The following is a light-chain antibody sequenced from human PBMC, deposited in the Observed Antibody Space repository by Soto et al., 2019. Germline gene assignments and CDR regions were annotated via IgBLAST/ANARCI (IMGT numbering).Light chain of an antibody. CDR3: CSNAGSQYYV. Sequence: QSVLTQPPSASGSPGQSVTISCTGTSSDVGGYNYVSWYQQHPGKAPKLLLYEVTKRPSGVPDRFSGSKSGNTASLTVSGLQADDEAAYYCCSNAGSQYYVFGTGTKLTVL. CDR2: EVT. J-gene: IGLJ1*01. CDR1: SSDVGGYNY. V-gene: IGLV2-8*01.